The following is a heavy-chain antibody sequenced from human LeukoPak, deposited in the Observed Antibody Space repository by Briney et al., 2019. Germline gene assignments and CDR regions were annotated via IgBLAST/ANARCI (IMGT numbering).Heavy chain of an antibody. J-gene: IGHJ3*02. CDR2: VHLNGRT. CDR3: VRLQPNTGEWAFDI. D-gene: IGHD1-1*01. V-gene: IGHV4-4*02. CDR1: GGSISSTNW. Sequence: SGTLSLTCGVSGGSISSTNWWTWVRQPPGGGLEWIGEVHLNGRTHYSPSLDSRVTMSVDMSENHISLKLTSVTAADTAVYHCVRLQPNTGEWAFDIWGQGTMVSVSS.